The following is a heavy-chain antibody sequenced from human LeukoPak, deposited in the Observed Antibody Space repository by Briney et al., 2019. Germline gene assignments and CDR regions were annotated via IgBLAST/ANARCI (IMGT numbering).Heavy chain of an antibody. D-gene: IGHD3-16*02. V-gene: IGHV3-30*04. CDR3: AKEGITFGGVIAIYYFDY. J-gene: IGHJ4*02. Sequence: GGSLRLSCAASGFTFSSYAMHWVRQAPGKGLEWVAVISYDGSNKYYADSVKGRFTISRDNSENTLYLQMNSLRAEDTAVYYCAKEGITFGGVIAIYYFDYWGQGTLVTVSS. CDR1: GFTFSSYA. CDR2: ISYDGSNK.